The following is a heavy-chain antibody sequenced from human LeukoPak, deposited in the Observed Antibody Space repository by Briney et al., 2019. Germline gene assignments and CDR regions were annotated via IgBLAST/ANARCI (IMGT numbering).Heavy chain of an antibody. CDR2: ISPIFGTV. D-gene: IGHD2-21*02. CDR3: ARGPMVVTSHMDV. J-gene: IGHJ6*02. Sequence: SVKVSCKASGGTFSRYAISWVRQAPGQGLEWMGGISPIFGTVNYAQKFQGRVTITADESTSTAYMELSSLRSEDTAVYYCARGPMVVTSHMDVWGQGTTVTVSS. CDR1: GGTFSRYA. V-gene: IGHV1-69*13.